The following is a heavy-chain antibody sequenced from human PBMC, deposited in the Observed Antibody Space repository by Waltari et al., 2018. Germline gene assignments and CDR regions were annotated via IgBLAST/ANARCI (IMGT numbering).Heavy chain of an antibody. CDR1: GGSLSSSHW. J-gene: IGHJ4*02. CDR3: ARAGYYDSSGYPFSDY. V-gene: IGHV4-4*02. D-gene: IGHD3-22*01. CDR2: IYHRGST. Sequence: QVQLQESGPGLVKPSVTLSLTCAVSGGSLSSSHWWSWVRQPPGKGLEWIGEIYHRGSTNYNPSLKSRVTISVDKSKNQFSLKLSSVTAADTAVYYCARAGYYDSSGYPFSDYWGQGTLVTVSS.